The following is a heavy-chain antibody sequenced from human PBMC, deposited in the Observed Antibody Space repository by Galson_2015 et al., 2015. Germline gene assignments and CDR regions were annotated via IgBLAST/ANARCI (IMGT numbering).Heavy chain of an antibody. D-gene: IGHD1-1*01. J-gene: IGHJ4*02. CDR1: GFTFPDYA. CDR2: ISWNGGSL. Sequence: SLRLSCAASGFTFPDYAMHWVRQAPGKGLEWVSGISWNGGSLGYADSVKGRFSISRDNAKNSLYLQMNRLRPEDTAFYYCARNFIEGTNWDEDFPSYWGQGTLVTVSS. CDR3: ARNFIEGTNWDEDFPSY. V-gene: IGHV3-9*01.